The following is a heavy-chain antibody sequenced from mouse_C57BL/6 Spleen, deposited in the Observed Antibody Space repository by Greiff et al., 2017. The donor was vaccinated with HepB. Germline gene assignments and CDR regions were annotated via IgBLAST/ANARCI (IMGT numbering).Heavy chain of an antibody. V-gene: IGHV14-1*01. CDR3: TTSDTTVVAPFDY. Sequence: VQLQQSGAELVRPGASVKLSCTASGFNIKDYYMHWVKQRPEQGLEWIGRIDPEDGDTEYAPKVQGKATMTADTSSNTAYLQLSSLTSEDTAVYYCTTSDTTVVAPFDYWGQGTTLTVSS. J-gene: IGHJ2*01. CDR2: IDPEDGDT. D-gene: IGHD1-1*01. CDR1: GFNIKDYY.